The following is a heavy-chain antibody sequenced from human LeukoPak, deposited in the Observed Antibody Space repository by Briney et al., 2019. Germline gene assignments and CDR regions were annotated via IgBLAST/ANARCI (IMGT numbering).Heavy chain of an antibody. D-gene: IGHD3-22*01. CDR1: GFTFSSYA. J-gene: IGHJ4*02. V-gene: IGHV3-64*01. CDR3: ARSLYYYDSSGYTDY. CDR2: ISSNGGST. Sequence: PGGSLRLSCAASGFTFSSYAMHWVRQAPGKGLEYVSAISSNGGSTYYANSVKGRFTISRDNSKNTLYLQMGSLRAEDMAVYYCARSLYYYDSSGYTDYWGQGTLVTVSS.